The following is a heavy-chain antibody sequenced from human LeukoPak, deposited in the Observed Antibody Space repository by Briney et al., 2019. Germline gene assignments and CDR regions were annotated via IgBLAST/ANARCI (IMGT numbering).Heavy chain of an antibody. Sequence: GGSRRLTCATSGFAFSNYSMNWVRQGPGKGLEGVSYISSSSSSIYYADSVKGRFTISRDNAKNSLYLQMNSLRAEDTAVYYCARGGNSGCGIDSLYWYFVLWGRGTLVTVSS. J-gene: IGHJ2*01. CDR3: ARGGNSGCGIDSLYWYFVL. CDR2: ISSSSSSI. V-gene: IGHV3-48*04. CDR1: GFAFSNYS. D-gene: IGHD5-12*01.